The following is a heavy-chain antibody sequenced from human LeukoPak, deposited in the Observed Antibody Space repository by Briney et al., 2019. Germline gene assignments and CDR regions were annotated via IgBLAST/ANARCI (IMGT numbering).Heavy chain of an antibody. CDR2: ISDSGGST. J-gene: IGHJ4*02. CDR3: AKRGVVIRVILVGFHKEAYYFDS. D-gene: IGHD3-22*01. V-gene: IGHV3-23*01. CDR1: GITLSNYG. Sequence: GGSLRLSCAVSGITLSNYGMSWVRHAPGKGLEWVAGISDSGGSTNYADSVKGRFTISRDNPKNKLYLQMNSLRAEDTAVYFCAKRGVVIRVILVGFHKEAYYFDSWGQGALVTVSS.